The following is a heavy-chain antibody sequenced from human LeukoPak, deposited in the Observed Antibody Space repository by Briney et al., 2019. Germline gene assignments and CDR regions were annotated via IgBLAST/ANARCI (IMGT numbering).Heavy chain of an antibody. D-gene: IGHD2-15*01. J-gene: IGHJ5*02. CDR2: VAYGGST. CDR1: GDSISTYY. CDR3: VRGYCSGSNCRNWFDP. Sequence: RSEPLSLTCTVSGDSISTYYWSWIRQPPGKGLEWIGYVAYGGSTNYNPSLKSRVTISVDTSKNQFSLKLSSVTATDTAVYYCVRGYCSGSNCRNWFDPWGQGTLATVSS. V-gene: IGHV4-59*08.